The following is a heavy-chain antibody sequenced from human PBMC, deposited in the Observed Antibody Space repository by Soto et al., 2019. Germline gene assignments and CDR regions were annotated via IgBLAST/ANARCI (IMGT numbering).Heavy chain of an antibody. D-gene: IGHD1-26*01. J-gene: IGHJ3*02. CDR1: GGSISSGGYS. CDR3: ARGTLGGASDI. Sequence: SETLSLTCAVSGGSISSGGYSWSWIRQPPGKGLEWIGYIYHSGSTYYNPSLKSRVTISVDRSKNQFSLKLSSVTAADTAVYYCARGTLGGASDIWGQGPMVTVSS. V-gene: IGHV4-30-2*01. CDR2: IYHSGST.